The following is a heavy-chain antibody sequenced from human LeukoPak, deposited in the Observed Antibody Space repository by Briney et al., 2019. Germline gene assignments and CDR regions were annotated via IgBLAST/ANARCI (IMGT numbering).Heavy chain of an antibody. CDR3: ARALNPDSSGWSSDAFDI. CDR2: ISSFSIYI. V-gene: IGHV3-21*01. D-gene: IGHD6-19*01. J-gene: IGHJ3*02. CDR1: TFSFRNFA. Sequence: NPGGSLRLSCAASTFSFRNFAMSWVRQAPGEGLEWVSYISSFSIYIYYADSVKGRFTISRDNAKNSLYLQLNSLRAEDTAVYYCARALNPDSSGWSSDAFDIWGQGTMVTVSS.